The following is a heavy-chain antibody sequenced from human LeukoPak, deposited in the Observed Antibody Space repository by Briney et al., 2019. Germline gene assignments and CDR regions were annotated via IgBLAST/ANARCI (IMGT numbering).Heavy chain of an antibody. J-gene: IGHJ4*02. Sequence: GGSLRLSCAASGFSFRSYSMDWVRQAPGKGLEWVSSITGSSSYISYADSVKGRFTTSRDNAENSLFLQMNSLRPKDTAVYFCARDRLEGGETFDSWGQGTLVTVSS. V-gene: IGHV3-21*01. CDR1: GFSFRSYS. CDR2: ITGSSSYI. CDR3: ARDRLEGGETFDS. D-gene: IGHD1-1*01.